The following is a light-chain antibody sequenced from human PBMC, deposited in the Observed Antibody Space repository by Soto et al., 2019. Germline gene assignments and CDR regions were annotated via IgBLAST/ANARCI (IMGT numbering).Light chain of an antibody. Sequence: QSVLTQPPSVSGGPGQRVTISCTGSSSNIGAGYDVHWYQQLPGTAPKLLIYGNSNRPSGVPDRFSGSKSGTSASLAITGLQAEDEADYYFQSYDSSLSHVVFGGGTKLTVL. CDR3: QSYDSSLSHVV. CDR2: GNS. J-gene: IGLJ2*01. CDR1: SSNIGAGYD. V-gene: IGLV1-40*01.